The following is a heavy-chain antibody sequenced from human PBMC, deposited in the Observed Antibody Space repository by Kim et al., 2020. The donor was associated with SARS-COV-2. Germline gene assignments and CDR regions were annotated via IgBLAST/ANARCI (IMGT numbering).Heavy chain of an antibody. D-gene: IGHD3-22*01. CDR3: ARRDDSSGYYYSYFDD. V-gene: IGHV4-39*01. J-gene: IGHJ4*02. Sequence: SPKSRVTISVDTSKNQFSLKLSSVTAADTAVYYCARRDDSSGYYYSYFDDWGQGTLVTVSS.